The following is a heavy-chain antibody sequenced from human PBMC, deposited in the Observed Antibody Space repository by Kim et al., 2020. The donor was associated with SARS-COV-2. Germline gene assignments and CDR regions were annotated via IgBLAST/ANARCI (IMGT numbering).Heavy chain of an antibody. D-gene: IGHD6-13*01. Sequence: DTVKGRLPISRDKSTNTLYLQMNSLGAEETAVYYCARDLERLAAAGLFDYWGQGTLVTVSS. V-gene: IGHV3-30*01. J-gene: IGHJ4*02. CDR3: ARDLERLAAAGLFDY.